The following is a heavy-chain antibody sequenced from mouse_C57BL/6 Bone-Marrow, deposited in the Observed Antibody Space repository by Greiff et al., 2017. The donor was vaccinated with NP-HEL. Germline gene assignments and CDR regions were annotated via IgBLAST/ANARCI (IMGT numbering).Heavy chain of an antibody. Sequence: VQLQQSGPELVKPGASVKIPRKASGYTFTDYNMDWVKQSHGKSLEWIGDINPNNGGTIYNQKFKGKATLTVDKSSSTAYMELRSLTSEDTAVYYCARNYYGSSSLYYAMDYWGQGTSVTVSS. CDR3: ARNYYGSSSLYYAMDY. CDR1: GYTFTDYN. V-gene: IGHV1-18*01. D-gene: IGHD1-1*01. J-gene: IGHJ4*01. CDR2: INPNNGGT.